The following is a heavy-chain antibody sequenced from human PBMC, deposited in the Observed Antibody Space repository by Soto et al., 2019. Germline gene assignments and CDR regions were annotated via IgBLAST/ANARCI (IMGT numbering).Heavy chain of an antibody. D-gene: IGHD4-17*01. CDR2: ISSNGGST. J-gene: IGHJ6*02. Sequence: GGSLRLSCSASGFTFSSYAMHWVRQAPGKGLEYVSAISSNGGSTYYADSVKGRFTISRDNSKNTLYLQMISLRAEDTAVYYCWKVSPDYDDGDYVARNMDVWGQGTTVTVSS. V-gene: IGHV3-64D*08. CDR3: WKVSPDYDDGDYVARNMDV. CDR1: GFTFSSYA.